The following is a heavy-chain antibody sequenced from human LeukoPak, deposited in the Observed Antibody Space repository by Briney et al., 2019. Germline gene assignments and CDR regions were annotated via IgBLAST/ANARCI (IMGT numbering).Heavy chain of an antibody. CDR1: GFTFSDSA. D-gene: IGHD1-26*01. CDR2: ISGSSGSK. V-gene: IGHV3-23*01. J-gene: IGHJ4*02. Sequence: GGSLRLSCAASGFTFSDSAMSWVRQAPGKGLEWVSSISGSSGSKFHAGSVKGRFTISRDNSKGTLYLQMNSLRAEDTALYYCAKGSKFSGTYYFDYWGQGTLVTVSS. CDR3: AKGSKFSGTYYFDY.